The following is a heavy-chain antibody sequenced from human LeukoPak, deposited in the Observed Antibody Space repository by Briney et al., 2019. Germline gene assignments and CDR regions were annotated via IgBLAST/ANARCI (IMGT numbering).Heavy chain of an antibody. Sequence: SETLSLTCTVSGYSISSGYYWGWIRQPPGKGLEWIGSIYHSGSTYYNPSLKSRVTISVDTSKNQFSLKLSSVTAADTAVYYCARKGAGYSSGWYAEDYWGQGTLVTVSS. J-gene: IGHJ4*02. CDR1: GYSISSGYY. CDR2: IYHSGST. CDR3: ARKGAGYSSGWYAEDY. V-gene: IGHV4-38-2*02. D-gene: IGHD6-19*01.